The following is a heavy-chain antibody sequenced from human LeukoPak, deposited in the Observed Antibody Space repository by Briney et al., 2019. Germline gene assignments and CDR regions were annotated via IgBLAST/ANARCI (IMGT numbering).Heavy chain of an antibody. Sequence: PGGSLRLSCAASGFTFSNYAMSWVRQAPGRGLEWVPAISGSGESTYYADSVKGRFTISRDNSKNTLHLQMNSLRVEDTAVYHCARQLGYCSDGSCYFDYWGQGTLVTVSA. CDR1: GFTFSNYA. J-gene: IGHJ4*02. CDR2: ISGSGEST. CDR3: ARQLGYCSDGSCYFDY. D-gene: IGHD2-15*01. V-gene: IGHV3-23*01.